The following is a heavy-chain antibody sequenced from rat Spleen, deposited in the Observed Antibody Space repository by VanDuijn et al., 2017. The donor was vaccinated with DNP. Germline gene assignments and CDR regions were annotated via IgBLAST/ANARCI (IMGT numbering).Heavy chain of an antibody. V-gene: IGHV5S13*01. CDR1: GFTFTNFG. CDR2: VTTGGGSA. CDR3: ASGFGWFAY. D-gene: IGHD4-1*01. Sequence: EVQLVESGGGLAQPGRSLKISCAASGFTFTNFGMAWVRQAPTKGLEWVAAVTTGGGSAYYRDSVKGRFTVSRDHAKNTLYLRLNSLRSEDTATYYCASGFGWFAYWGQGTLVTVSS. J-gene: IGHJ3*01.